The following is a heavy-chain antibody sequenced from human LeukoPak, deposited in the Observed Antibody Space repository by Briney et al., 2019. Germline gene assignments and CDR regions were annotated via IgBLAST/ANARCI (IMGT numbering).Heavy chain of an antibody. J-gene: IGHJ4*02. V-gene: IGHV1-46*01. CDR1: GYTFTSYY. D-gene: IGHD3-10*01. CDR3: ARALLWFGELGY. CDR2: INPSGGST. Sequence: ASVKVSCKASGYTFTSYYMHWVRQAPGQGLEWMGIINPSGGSTSYAQKFQGRVTMTRDTSTNRVYMELSSLRSEDTAVYYCARALLWFGELGYWGQGTLVTVSS.